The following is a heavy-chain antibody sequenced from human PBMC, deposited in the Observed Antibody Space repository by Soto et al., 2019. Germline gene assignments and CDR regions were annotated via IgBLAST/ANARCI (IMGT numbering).Heavy chain of an antibody. CDR2: ISGSSDNT. J-gene: IGHJ4*02. V-gene: IGHV3-23*01. CDR3: AKDSDTKRGPDY. Sequence: GGSLRLSCAASGFTFSNYAMNWVRQAPGKGLEWVSGISGSSDNTFNADSVKGRFTISRDNSKSTLFLQMNSLRAEDTALYYFAKDSDTKRGPDYWGQGTLVTVSS. CDR1: GFTFSNYA. D-gene: IGHD3-10*01.